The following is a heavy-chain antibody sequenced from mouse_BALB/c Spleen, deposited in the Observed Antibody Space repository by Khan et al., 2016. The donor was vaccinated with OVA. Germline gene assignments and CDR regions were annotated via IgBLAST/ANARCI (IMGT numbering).Heavy chain of an antibody. Sequence: EVELVESGGDLVKSGGSLKLSCAASGFTFSPYSMSWVRQTPDKRLEWVATISSDGDYTYYPDSVKGRFNISRDNAKNTLYLQMSTLKSEDTAMYYCATHLPGSFAYWGQGTLVTVSA. V-gene: IGHV5-6*01. CDR2: ISSDGDYT. CDR3: ATHLPGSFAY. D-gene: IGHD4-1*01. J-gene: IGHJ3*01. CDR1: GFTFSPYS.